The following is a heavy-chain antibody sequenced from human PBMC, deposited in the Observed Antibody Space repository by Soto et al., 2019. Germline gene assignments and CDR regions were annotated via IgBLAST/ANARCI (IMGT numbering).Heavy chain of an antibody. V-gene: IGHV1-3*01. J-gene: IGHJ4*02. CDR1: GGTYSSYA. CDR3: ARDDSGFSGSHYIDYFNY. D-gene: IGHD1-26*01. CDR2: IIGGNGNT. Sequence: ASVKVSCKASGGTYSSYAISWVRQAPGQGLEWMGGIIGGNGNTYYPEHFQGRVTFTRDTSAGTVYMQLSSLTSEDTAVYYCARDDSGFSGSHYIDYFNYWGQGALVTVSS.